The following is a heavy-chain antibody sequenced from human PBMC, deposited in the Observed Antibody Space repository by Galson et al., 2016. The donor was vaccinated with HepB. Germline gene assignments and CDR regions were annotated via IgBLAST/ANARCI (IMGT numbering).Heavy chain of an antibody. J-gene: IGHJ3*01. CDR3: ARGFSYNSFDL. CDR1: GFSFSKFS. Sequence: SLRLSCAASGFSFSKFSMDWVRQAPGKGPEWLSHIGTGGSPIYYADSVKGRFTISRDNAQNSVWLQMNSLRDDDTAVYYCARGFSYNSFDLWGQGTMITVSS. V-gene: IGHV3-48*02. D-gene: IGHD5-24*01. CDR2: IGTGGSPI.